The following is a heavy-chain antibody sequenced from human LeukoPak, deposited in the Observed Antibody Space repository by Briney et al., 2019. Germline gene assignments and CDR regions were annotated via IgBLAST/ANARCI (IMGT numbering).Heavy chain of an antibody. Sequence: ASVKVSCKASGYTFTSYDINWVRQATGQGLEWVGWMNPNSGNTGYAQKFQGRVTMTRNTSISTAYMELSSLGSEDTAVYYCARVRPPRYCSGGSCARTGNWFDPWGQGTLVTVSS. CDR3: ARVRPPRYCSGGSCARTGNWFDP. D-gene: IGHD2-15*01. CDR1: GYTFTSYD. V-gene: IGHV1-8*01. CDR2: MNPNSGNT. J-gene: IGHJ5*02.